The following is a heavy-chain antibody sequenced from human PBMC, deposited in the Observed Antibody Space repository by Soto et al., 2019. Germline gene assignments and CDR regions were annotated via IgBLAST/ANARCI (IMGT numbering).Heavy chain of an antibody. Sequence: GGSLRLSCAASGFTFSNAWMSWVRQAPGKGLEWVGRIKSKTDGGTTDYAAPVKGRFTISRDDSKNTLYLQMNSLKTEDTAVYYCTTGEMYYYDSSGYPTHPYGMDVWGQGTTVTVSS. V-gene: IGHV3-15*01. CDR2: IKSKTDGGTT. D-gene: IGHD3-22*01. CDR1: GFTFSNAW. CDR3: TTGEMYYYDSSGYPTHPYGMDV. J-gene: IGHJ6*02.